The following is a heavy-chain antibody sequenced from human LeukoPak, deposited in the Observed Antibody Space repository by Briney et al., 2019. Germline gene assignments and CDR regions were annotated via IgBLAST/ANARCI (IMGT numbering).Heavy chain of an antibody. V-gene: IGHV4-4*02. D-gene: IGHD3-10*01. CDR2: IYTSGST. J-gene: IGHJ4*02. Sequence: PSETLSLTCAVSGGSISSSNWWSWVRQPPGKGLEWIGRIYTSGSTNYNPSLKSRVTMSVDTSKNQFSLKLSSVTAADTAVYYCARGITMVRGAHFDYWGQGTLVTVSS. CDR3: ARGITMVRGAHFDY. CDR1: GGSISSSNW.